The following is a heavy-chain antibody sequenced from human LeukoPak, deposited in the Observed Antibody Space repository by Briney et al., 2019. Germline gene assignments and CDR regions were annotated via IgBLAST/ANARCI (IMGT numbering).Heavy chain of an antibody. Sequence: SETLSLTCAVYGGSFSGYYWSWIRQPPGKGLEWIGYIYYSGSTNYNPSLKSRVTISVDSSKNQFSLKLSSVTAADTAVYYCARSTGIAAAGNFDYWGQGTLVTVSS. J-gene: IGHJ4*02. CDR2: IYYSGST. V-gene: IGHV4-59*01. CDR1: GGSFSGYY. CDR3: ARSTGIAAAGNFDY. D-gene: IGHD6-13*01.